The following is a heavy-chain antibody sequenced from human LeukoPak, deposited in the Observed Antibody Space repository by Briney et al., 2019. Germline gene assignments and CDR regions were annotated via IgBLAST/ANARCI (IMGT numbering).Heavy chain of an antibody. V-gene: IGHV4-39*01. D-gene: IGHD6-13*01. J-gene: IGHJ4*02. CDR2: IYYSGST. CDR3: ARHLAGWEQQLLPNHFDY. Sequence: PSETLSLTCTVSGGSISSSSYYWGWIRQPPGKGLEWIGSIYYSGSTYYNPSLKSRVTISVDTSKNQFSLKLSSVTAADTAVCYCARHLAGWEQQLLPNHFDYWGQGTLVTVSS. CDR1: GGSISSSSYY.